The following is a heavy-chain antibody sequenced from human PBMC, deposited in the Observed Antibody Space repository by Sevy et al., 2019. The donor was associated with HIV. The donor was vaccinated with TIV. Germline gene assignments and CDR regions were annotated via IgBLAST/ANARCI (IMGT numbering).Heavy chain of an antibody. J-gene: IGHJ6*02. CDR3: AKDLVFVVGDAMAV. CDR1: GFTFSNYA. V-gene: IGHV3-23*01. Sequence: GGSLRLSCAASGFTFSNYAMNWVRQAPGKGLEWVSALSGGDTSTYYADSVKGRFTISRDNSKNTLYLQMNSLRAEDAAVYYGAKDLVFVVGDAMAVWGQGTTVTVSS. CDR2: LSGGDTST. D-gene: IGHD2-2*01.